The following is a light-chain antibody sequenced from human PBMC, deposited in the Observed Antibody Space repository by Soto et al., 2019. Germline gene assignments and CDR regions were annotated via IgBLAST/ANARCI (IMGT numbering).Light chain of an antibody. J-gene: IGKJ1*01. CDR2: GAS. CDR1: QSVDSS. V-gene: IGKV3-15*01. CDR3: QQYRSWPRT. Sequence: EIVLTQSPATLSVSPGERVILSCRASQSVDSSLAWYQQKPGQAPRLLIYGASTRATDMPGTFSGRGSGTEFTLTSTSLRHEDVGVYYCQQYRSWPRTFGQGTKVEIK.